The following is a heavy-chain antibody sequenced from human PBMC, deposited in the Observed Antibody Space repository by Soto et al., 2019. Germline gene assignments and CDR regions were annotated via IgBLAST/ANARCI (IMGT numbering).Heavy chain of an antibody. Sequence: ASVNVSCKASGYTFTDYFIHWVRQAPGQGFEWMGWINPNSRGTNYAQKFQGRVTMTRDTSNSTAYMELRGLRSDDTAVYYCARVTLKAGNWCDPWGQGTMGSVSA. J-gene: IGHJ5*02. CDR2: INPNSRGT. V-gene: IGHV1-2*02. CDR1: GYTFTDYF. CDR3: ARVTLKAGNWCDP.